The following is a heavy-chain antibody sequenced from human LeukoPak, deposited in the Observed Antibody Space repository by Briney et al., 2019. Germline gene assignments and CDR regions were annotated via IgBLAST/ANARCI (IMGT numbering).Heavy chain of an antibody. Sequence: SETLPLTCTVSGGSISTYYWSWIRQSPGKGLEWIAYVDYRGSTTYNLSLRSRVTISVDTSRNQFSLKLSSVTAADTAVYYCARSRSGYSYDHAAFEIWGQGTLVTVSS. CDR3: ARSRSGYSYDHAAFEI. CDR2: VDYRGST. V-gene: IGHV4-59*01. CDR1: GGSISTYY. D-gene: IGHD5-18*01. J-gene: IGHJ3*02.